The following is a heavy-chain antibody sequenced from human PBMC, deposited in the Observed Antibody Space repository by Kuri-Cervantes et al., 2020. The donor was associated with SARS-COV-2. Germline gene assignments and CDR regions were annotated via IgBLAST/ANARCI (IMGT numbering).Heavy chain of an antibody. Sequence: ASVKVSCKASGYTFTSYDINWVRQATGQGLEWMGWMNPNSGNTGYAQKFQGRVTMTRNTSVSTAYMELSSLRSDDAAVYYCARDRGGTTVTTYNTFDYWGQGTLVTVSS. D-gene: IGHD4-17*01. V-gene: IGHV1-8*02. J-gene: IGHJ4*02. CDR1: GYTFTSYD. CDR2: MNPNSGNT. CDR3: ARDRGGTTVTTYNTFDY.